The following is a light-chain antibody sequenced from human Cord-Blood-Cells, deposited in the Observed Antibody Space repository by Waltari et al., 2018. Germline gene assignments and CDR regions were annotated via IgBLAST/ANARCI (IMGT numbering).Light chain of an antibody. CDR1: SSDVGGYNY. CDR3: SSYTSSSTYV. Sequence: QSALTQPASVSGSPGQSITISCTGTSSDVGGYNYVSWYQQHPGKAPKLIIYDVSNRPSGVPNLYSASKSGNTASLTISGLQAEDEADYYCSSYTSSSTYVYGTGTKVTVL. V-gene: IGLV2-14*01. J-gene: IGLJ1*01. CDR2: DVS.